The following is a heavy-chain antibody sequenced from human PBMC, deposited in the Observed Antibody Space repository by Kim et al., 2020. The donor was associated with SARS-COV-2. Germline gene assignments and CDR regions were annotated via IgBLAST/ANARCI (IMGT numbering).Heavy chain of an antibody. CDR1: GFAFSTYG. CDR3: ARDRDFDY. D-gene: IGHD3-10*01. J-gene: IGHJ4*02. CDR2: ITTTSVG. V-gene: IGHV3-48*02. Sequence: GGSLRLSCAASGFAFSTYGLSWVRLAPGKGLEWLSYITTTSVGFYADSVKGRFTISRDNAQNSLYLQMHSLRDEDTAVYYCARDRDFDYWGQGTLVSVSS.